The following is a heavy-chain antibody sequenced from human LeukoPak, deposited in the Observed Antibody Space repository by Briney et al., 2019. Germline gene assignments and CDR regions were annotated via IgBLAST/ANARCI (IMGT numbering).Heavy chain of an antibody. Sequence: PGGSLRLSCAASGFAFSSYVMHWARQAPGEGLEWVAVIRQDGDGRFYGNSVKGRFTISRDNSRNALYLEMDSLGVEDTARYFCATEDYTSGHAGALGFDTWGQGTLFTVSA. CDR2: IRQDGDGR. V-gene: IGHV3-30*03. J-gene: IGHJ5*02. D-gene: IGHD3-22*01. CDR3: ATEDYTSGHAGALGFDT. CDR1: GFAFSSYV.